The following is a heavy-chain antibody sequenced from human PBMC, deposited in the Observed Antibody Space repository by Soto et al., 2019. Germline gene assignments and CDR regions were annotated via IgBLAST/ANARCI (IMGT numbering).Heavy chain of an antibody. V-gene: IGHV4-30-4*01. CDR2: IYHSGNT. Sequence: TLSLTCSVSGGSISSGDHYWTWIRQPPGKGLEWMGYIYHSGNTHYNPSLKSRITISIDTSTNRFSLNLTSVTAADTAVYFWAIQRWETQKNYYDSWVQGGLVTVSS. J-gene: IGHJ5*01. D-gene: IGHD1-26*01. CDR3: AIQRWETQKNYYDS. CDR1: GGSISSGDHY.